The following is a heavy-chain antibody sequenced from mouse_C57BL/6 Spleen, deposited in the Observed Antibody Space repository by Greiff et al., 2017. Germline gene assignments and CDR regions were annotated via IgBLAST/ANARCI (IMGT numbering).Heavy chain of an antibody. CDR1: GFNIKNTY. V-gene: IGHV14-3*01. CDR2: IDPANGNT. Sequence: VQLQQSVAELVRPGASVKLSCTASGFNIKNTYMHWVKQRPEHGLEWIGRIDPANGNTKYAPKFQGKATITAETSSNTAYLQISSLTPEDTAIYYCASSRDCDYVGAWFAYWGQGTLVTVSA. J-gene: IGHJ3*01. CDR3: ASSRDCDYVGAWFAY. D-gene: IGHD2-4*01.